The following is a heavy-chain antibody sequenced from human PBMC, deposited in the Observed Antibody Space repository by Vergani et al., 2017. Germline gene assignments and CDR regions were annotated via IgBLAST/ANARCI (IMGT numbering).Heavy chain of an antibody. V-gene: IGHV3-9*01. CDR2: INWNSDSI. Sequence: EVQLVESGGGLVQPGRSLRLSCAASGFTFDDYAMHWVRQAPGKGLEWVSGINWNSDSIDYADSLKGRVTISRDKAKNCLYLQMNSLLAEETALYFCVKDIAASGNYWYFDLWGRGTLVTVSS. CDR1: GFTFDDYA. CDR3: VKDIAASGNYWYFDL. D-gene: IGHD6-13*01. J-gene: IGHJ2*01.